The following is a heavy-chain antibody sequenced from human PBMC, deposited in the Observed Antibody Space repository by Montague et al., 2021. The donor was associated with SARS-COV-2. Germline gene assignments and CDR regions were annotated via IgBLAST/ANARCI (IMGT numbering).Heavy chain of an antibody. Sequence: SLRLSCAASEFAFSRYAMSWVRQAPGKGLEWVSAIYSGGSSTFYADSVKGRFTISRDNSKNTLYLQMNSLRAEDTAVYYCAKSAWGVTDAFDIWGQGTMVTVSS. D-gene: IGHD1-26*01. CDR3: AKSAWGVTDAFDI. J-gene: IGHJ3*02. CDR2: IYSGGSST. CDR1: EFAFSRYA. V-gene: IGHV3-23*03.